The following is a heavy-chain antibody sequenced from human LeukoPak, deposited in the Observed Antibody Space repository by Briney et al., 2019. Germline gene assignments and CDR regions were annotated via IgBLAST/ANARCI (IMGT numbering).Heavy chain of an antibody. CDR3: ARDGSGSRYYYYYMDV. Sequence: GGSLRLSCAASGFTFSNYAMHWVRQAPVKGLEYVSAITSNGGITYYANSVKDRFTISRDNSKNTLYLQMGSLRAEDMAVYYCARDGSGSRYYYYYMDVWGKGTTVTISS. D-gene: IGHD3-10*01. V-gene: IGHV3-64*01. J-gene: IGHJ6*03. CDR1: GFTFSNYA. CDR2: ITSNGGIT.